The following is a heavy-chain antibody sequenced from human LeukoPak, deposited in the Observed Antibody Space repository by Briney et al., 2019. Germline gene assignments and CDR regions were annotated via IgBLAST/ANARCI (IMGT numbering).Heavy chain of an antibody. CDR3: ARDLVSSSWWRFDP. CDR2: IKQDGSEK. CDR1: GFTFITYA. J-gene: IGHJ5*02. Sequence: GGSLRLSCAASGFTFITYAMHWVRQAPGKGLEWVANIKQDGSEKYYVDSVKGRFTISRDNAKNSLYLQMNSLRAEDTAVYYCARDLVSSSWWRFDPWGQGTLVTVSS. D-gene: IGHD6-13*01. V-gene: IGHV3-7*01.